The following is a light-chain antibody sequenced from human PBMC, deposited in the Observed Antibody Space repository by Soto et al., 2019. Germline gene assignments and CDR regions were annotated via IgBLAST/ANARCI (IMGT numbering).Light chain of an antibody. J-gene: IGKJ1*01. CDR3: QRYDSFRT. Sequence: IVLTQSQGTLSLSPGERATLSCLASQSVSNNYLAWYQQKPGQAPRLLIYGASNRATGIPDRFSGSGSGTDFTLTITRLEPEDFAMYYCQRYDSFRTFGQGTKVDIK. CDR1: QSVSNNY. CDR2: GAS. V-gene: IGKV3-20*01.